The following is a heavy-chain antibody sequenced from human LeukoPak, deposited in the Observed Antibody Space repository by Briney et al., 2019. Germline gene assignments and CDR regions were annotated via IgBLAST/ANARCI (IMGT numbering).Heavy chain of an antibody. Sequence: GGSLRLSCAASGFTFSSYSMNWVRQAPGKGLEWVSSISSSSSYIYYADSVEGRFTISRDNAKNSLYLQMNSLRAEDTAVYYCARERVTDIYDDYWGQGTLVTVSS. CDR2: ISSSSSYI. D-gene: IGHD2-21*02. CDR1: GFTFSSYS. CDR3: ARERVTDIYDDY. V-gene: IGHV3-21*01. J-gene: IGHJ4*02.